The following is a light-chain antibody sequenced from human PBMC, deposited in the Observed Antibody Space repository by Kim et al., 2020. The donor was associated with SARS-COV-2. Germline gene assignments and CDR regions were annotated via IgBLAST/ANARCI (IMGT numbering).Light chain of an antibody. Sequence: EVVLTQSPGNLSLSPGETATLSCRASPSVSSRYLAWYRHKPGQAPRLLIYGASSRATGIPDRISGSGSGTDFALTISRVELEDFAVYYCQQYGGSPPRLTFGQGTKLEI. V-gene: IGKV3-20*01. J-gene: IGKJ2*01. CDR2: GAS. CDR1: PSVSSRY. CDR3: QQYGGSPPRLT.